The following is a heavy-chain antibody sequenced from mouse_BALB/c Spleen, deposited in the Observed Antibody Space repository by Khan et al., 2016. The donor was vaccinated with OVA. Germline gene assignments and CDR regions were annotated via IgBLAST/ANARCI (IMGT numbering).Heavy chain of an antibody. D-gene: IGHD1-1*02. J-gene: IGHJ2*01. CDR1: GYTFTNYG. CDR2: INTYTGEP. Sequence: QIQLVQSGPELKKPGETVKISCKASGYTFTNYGMNWVKQAPGKGLKWMGWINTYTGEPTYAADFKGRFAFSLETSASTAFLQINNLKNEETATYFCARGGYYGQYFDYWGQGTTLTVSS. V-gene: IGHV9-3-1*01. CDR3: ARGGYYGQYFDY.